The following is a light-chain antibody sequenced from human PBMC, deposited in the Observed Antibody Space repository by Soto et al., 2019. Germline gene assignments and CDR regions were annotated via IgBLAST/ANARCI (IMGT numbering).Light chain of an antibody. J-gene: IGKJ4*01. V-gene: IGKV1-12*01. CDR1: QGISSW. CDR2: EAS. Sequence: DIQMTQSPSSVSASVGDRVTITCRASQGISSWLAWYQQHQGKAPKLLIYEASNLQPGVPSRFSGSRSGTQFPLTISSLQPEDFATYYCQQVHTFPPTFGGGTKVEVK. CDR3: QQVHTFPPT.